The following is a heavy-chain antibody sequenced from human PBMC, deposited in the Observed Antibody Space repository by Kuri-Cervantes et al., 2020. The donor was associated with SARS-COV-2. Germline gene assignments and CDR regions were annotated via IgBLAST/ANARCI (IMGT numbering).Heavy chain of an antibody. D-gene: IGHD3-10*01. CDR1: GFTFSGYS. J-gene: IGHJ3*02. V-gene: IGHV3-48*01. CDR2: ISSSSSTI. CDR3: ARDEGPDYYGSGSYSVAFDI. Sequence: GESLKISCAASGFTFSGYSMNWVRQAPGKGLEWVSYISSSSSTIYYADSVKGRFTISRDNAKNSLYLQMNSLRAEDTAVYYCARDEGPDYYGSGSYSVAFDIWAQGTLAT.